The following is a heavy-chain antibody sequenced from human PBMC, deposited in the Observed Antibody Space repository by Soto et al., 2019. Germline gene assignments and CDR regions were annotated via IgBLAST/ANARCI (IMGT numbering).Heavy chain of an antibody. J-gene: IGHJ4*02. CDR2: IIGSGDST. CDR1: GFTFRSYA. V-gene: IGHV3-23*01. Sequence: GGSLRLSCTVSGFTFRSYAMSWVRQAPGGGLEWVSSIIGSGDSTYYADSVKGRFTISRDNSQNTLFLQMDSLRVEDTATYYCVKDRAFRTVADTDYWGQGTLVTVSS. CDR3: VKDRAFRTVADTDY. D-gene: IGHD6-19*01.